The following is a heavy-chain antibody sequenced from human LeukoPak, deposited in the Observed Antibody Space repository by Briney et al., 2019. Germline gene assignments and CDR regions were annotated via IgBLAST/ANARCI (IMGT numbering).Heavy chain of an antibody. V-gene: IGHV3-21*01. Sequence: GGSLRLSCAASGFTFSSYSMNWVRQAPGKGLEWVSSTSSSSSYIYYADSVKGRFTISRDNAKNSLYLQMNSLRAEDTAVYYCARDGVWFGEFRNWFDPWGQGTLVTVSS. CDR3: ARDGVWFGEFRNWFDP. D-gene: IGHD3-10*01. J-gene: IGHJ5*02. CDR1: GFTFSSYS. CDR2: TSSSSSYI.